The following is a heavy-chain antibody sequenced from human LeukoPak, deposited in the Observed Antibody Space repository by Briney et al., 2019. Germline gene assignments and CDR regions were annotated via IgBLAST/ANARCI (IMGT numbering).Heavy chain of an antibody. CDR1: GFTFSDYY. CDR3: VRDWSGQSYDY. CDR2: ISSSGSTI. J-gene: IGHJ4*02. D-gene: IGHD3-3*01. Sequence: GGSLRLSCAASGFTFSDYYMTWIRQAPGKGLEWVSYISSSGSTIYYADSVKGRFTISRDNAKNSLYLQMNSLRAEDTALYYCVRDWSGQSYDYWGQGTLVTVSS. V-gene: IGHV3-11*04.